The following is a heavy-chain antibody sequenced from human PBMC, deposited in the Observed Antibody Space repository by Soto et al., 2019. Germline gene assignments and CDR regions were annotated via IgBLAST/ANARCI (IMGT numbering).Heavy chain of an antibody. Sequence: ASVKVSCKASGYTFTSYGISWVRQAPGQGLEWMGWISAYNGNTNYAQKLQGRVTMTTDTSTSTAYMELRSLRSDDTAVYYCARGVFGGGPFTQGYYYYMDVWGKGTTVTVSS. CDR3: ARGVFGGGPFTQGYYYYMDV. J-gene: IGHJ6*03. CDR1: GYTFTSYG. CDR2: ISAYNGNT. D-gene: IGHD3-3*01. V-gene: IGHV1-18*01.